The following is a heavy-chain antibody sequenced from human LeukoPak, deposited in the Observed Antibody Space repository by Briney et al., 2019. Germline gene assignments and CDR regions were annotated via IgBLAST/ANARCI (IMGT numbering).Heavy chain of an antibody. J-gene: IGHJ4*02. Sequence: PSETLSLTCAVYGGSFSGYYWGWIRQPPGKGLEWIGEINHSGSTNYNPSLKSRVTISVDTSKNQFSLKLSSVTAADTAVYYCARGKAGDCSSTSCPKGYFDYWGQGTLVTVSS. V-gene: IGHV4-34*01. D-gene: IGHD2-2*01. CDR1: GGSFSGYY. CDR2: INHSGST. CDR3: ARGKAGDCSSTSCPKGYFDY.